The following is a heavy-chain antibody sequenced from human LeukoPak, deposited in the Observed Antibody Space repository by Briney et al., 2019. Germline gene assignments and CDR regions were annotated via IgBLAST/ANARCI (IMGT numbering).Heavy chain of an antibody. CDR1: GGSISSYY. J-gene: IGHJ4*02. Sequence: SETLSLTCTVSGGSISSYYWSWIRQPPGKGLEWIGYIYYSGSTNYNPSLKSRVTISVDTSKNQFSLKLSSVTAADTAVYYCARVLSAAAAGPLDYWGQGALVTVSS. D-gene: IGHD6-13*01. CDR2: IYYSGST. V-gene: IGHV4-59*01. CDR3: ARVLSAAAAGPLDY.